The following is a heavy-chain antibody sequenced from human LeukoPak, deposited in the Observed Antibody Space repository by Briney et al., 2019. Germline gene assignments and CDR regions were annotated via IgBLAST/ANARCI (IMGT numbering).Heavy chain of an antibody. CDR3: ARDRPKEPAAATQRGY. J-gene: IGHJ4*02. CDR1: GFTFSDYY. V-gene: IGHV3-11*01. CDR2: ISSSGSTI. D-gene: IGHD2-2*01. Sequence: GGSLRLSCAASGFTFSDYYMSWIRQAPGKGLEWVSYISSSGSTIYYADSVKGRSTISRDNAKNSLYLQMNSLRAEDTAVYYCARDRPKEPAAATQRGYWGQGTLVTVSS.